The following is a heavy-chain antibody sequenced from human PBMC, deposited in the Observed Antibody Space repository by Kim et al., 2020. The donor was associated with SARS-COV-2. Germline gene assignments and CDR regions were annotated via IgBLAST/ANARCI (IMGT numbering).Heavy chain of an antibody. Sequence: GGSLRLSCAASGFNFSSYGMHWVRQVPGKGLEWVAVISYDGSNKYYADSVKGRFTISRDNSKNTLYLQMNSLRAEDTAVYYCAKAAYYYDSSGYYTPVRGRSYGLDVWGQGTTVTVSS. D-gene: IGHD3-22*01. J-gene: IGHJ6*02. CDR3: AKAAYYYDSSGYYTPVRGRSYGLDV. V-gene: IGHV3-30*18. CDR2: ISYDGSNK. CDR1: GFNFSSYG.